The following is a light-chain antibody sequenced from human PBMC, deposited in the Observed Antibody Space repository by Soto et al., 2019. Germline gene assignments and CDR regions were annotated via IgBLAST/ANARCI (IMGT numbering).Light chain of an antibody. Sequence: DIVMTQTPLSSSVTLGQPASISCRSSQSLVHSDGNTYLSWFHQRPGQPPRLLIYKISDRFSGVPDRFRGSGAGKDLTLTISRVEAEDVGVYYCTQGTQFYWTFPQGTKADIX. CDR2: KIS. J-gene: IGKJ1*01. CDR1: QSLVHSDGNTY. V-gene: IGKV2-24*01. CDR3: TQGTQFYWT.